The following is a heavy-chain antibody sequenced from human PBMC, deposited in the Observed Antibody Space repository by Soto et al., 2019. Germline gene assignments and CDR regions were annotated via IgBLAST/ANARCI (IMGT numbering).Heavy chain of an antibody. CDR3: ARSPLYSSSWSVPYYYYYGMDV. D-gene: IGHD6-13*01. CDR1: GGSISSGGYY. J-gene: IGHJ6*02. V-gene: IGHV4-31*03. Sequence: SETLSLTCTVSGGSISSGGYYWSWIRQHPGKGLEWIGYIYYSGSTYYNPSLKSRVTISVDTSKNQFSLKLSSVTAADTAVYYCARSPLYSSSWSVPYYYYYGMDVWGQGTTVTVSS. CDR2: IYYSGST.